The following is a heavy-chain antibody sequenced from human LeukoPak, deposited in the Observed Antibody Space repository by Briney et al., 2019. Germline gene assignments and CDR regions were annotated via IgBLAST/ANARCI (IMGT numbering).Heavy chain of an antibody. CDR3: VRDRYDITGKPFDT. Sequence: GASVKVSCKTSGYTFTAYYIQRVRQAPGQGLEWMGWINGNSGSTNYAQQFQGRVTMTRDTSIRTAYMELNNLTSDDTAVYYCVRDRYDITGKPFDTWGQGTLVTVSS. CDR2: INGNSGST. J-gene: IGHJ4*02. CDR1: GYTFTAYY. V-gene: IGHV1-2*02. D-gene: IGHD1-20*01.